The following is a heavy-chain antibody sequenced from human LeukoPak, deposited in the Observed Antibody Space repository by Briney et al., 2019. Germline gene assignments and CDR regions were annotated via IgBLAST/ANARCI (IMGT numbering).Heavy chain of an antibody. J-gene: IGHJ1*01. CDR3: ARDGLVITPGYLQH. CDR2: ISAYNGNT. V-gene: IGHV1-18*01. CDR1: GYTFTSYG. Sequence: ASVKVSCKASGYTFTSYGISWMRQAPGQGLEWMGWISAYNGNTNYAQKLQGRVTMTTDTSTSTAYMELRSLRSDDTAVYYCARDGLVITPGYLQHWGQGTLVTVSS. D-gene: IGHD3-22*01.